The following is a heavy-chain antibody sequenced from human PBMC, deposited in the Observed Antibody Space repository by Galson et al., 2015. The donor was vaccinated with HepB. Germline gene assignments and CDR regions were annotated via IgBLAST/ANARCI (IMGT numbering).Heavy chain of an antibody. J-gene: IGHJ6*02. CDR3: ARVGIGQLTVVMTLGLHYYGMDV. CDR1: GGTFSSYA. CDR2: IIPIFGTA. Sequence: SVKVSCKASGGTFSSYAISWVRQAPGQGLEWMGGIIPIFGTANYAQKFQGRVTITADKSTSTAYMELSSLRSEDTAVYYCARVGIGQLTVVMTLGLHYYGMDVWGQGTTVTVSS. D-gene: IGHD3-22*01. V-gene: IGHV1-69*06.